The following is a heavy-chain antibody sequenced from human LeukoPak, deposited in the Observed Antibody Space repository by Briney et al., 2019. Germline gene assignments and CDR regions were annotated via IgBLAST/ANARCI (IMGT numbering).Heavy chain of an antibody. J-gene: IGHJ4*02. V-gene: IGHV4-34*01. D-gene: IGHD5-12*01. Sequence: SGTLSLTCAVYGGSFSGYYWTWIPQFPGKGREWIGEINHSGSTNYNPSLKSRVTISVDMSKNQFSLKLSSVTAADTAVYYCARGEDGGYQGGYWGQGTLVTVSS. CDR2: INHSGST. CDR1: GGSFSGYY. CDR3: ARGEDGGYQGGY.